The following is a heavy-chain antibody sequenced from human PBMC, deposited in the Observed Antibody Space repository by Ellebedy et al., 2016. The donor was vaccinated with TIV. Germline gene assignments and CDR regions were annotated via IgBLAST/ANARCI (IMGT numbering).Heavy chain of an antibody. CDR1: GFSVNAKY. CDR2: IFGATTT. CDR3: ATRPLTMIVLAEYFFDY. J-gene: IGHJ4*02. Sequence: PGGSLRLSCAASGFSVNAKYMSWVRQAPGKGLEWVSVIFGATTTYSADSVKGRFTISRDNSENTLYLQMNSLRAEDTAVYYCATRPLTMIVLAEYFFDYWGQGTLVTVSS. D-gene: IGHD3-22*01. V-gene: IGHV3-66*04.